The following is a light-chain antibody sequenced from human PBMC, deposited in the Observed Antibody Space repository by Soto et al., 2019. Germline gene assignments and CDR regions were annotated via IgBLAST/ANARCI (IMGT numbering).Light chain of an antibody. CDR3: QHYNSYSEA. Sequence: DIQMTQSPSTLSGSVGDRVTITCRASQTISSWLAWYQQKPGKAPKLLIYKASTLKSGVPSRFSGSGSGTEFTLTISSLQPDDFETYYWQHYNSYSEAFGQGTKVELK. CDR1: QTISSW. V-gene: IGKV1-5*03. J-gene: IGKJ1*01. CDR2: KAS.